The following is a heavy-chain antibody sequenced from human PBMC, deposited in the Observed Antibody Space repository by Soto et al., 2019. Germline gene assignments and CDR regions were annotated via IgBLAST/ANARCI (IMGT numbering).Heavy chain of an antibody. CDR2: ISSSSSMI. V-gene: IGHV3-48*02. Sequence: EVQLVESGGGLVQPGGSLRLSCAASGFTFSSYSMNWVRQAPGKGLEWVSYISSSSSMIYDGVSVKGLFTISRDNVKNSLYLQMSSLRDKDTAVYYCARDIVPTRQTYYYYGMDVWGQGTTVTVSS. CDR1: GFTFSSYS. J-gene: IGHJ6*02. CDR3: ARDIVPTRQTYYYYGMDV. D-gene: IGHD5-12*01.